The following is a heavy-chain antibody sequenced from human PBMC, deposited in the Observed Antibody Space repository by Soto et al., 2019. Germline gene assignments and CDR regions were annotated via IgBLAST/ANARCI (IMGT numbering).Heavy chain of an antibody. CDR2: INPGNGNT. CDR3: ARSAIGPHGGLIGPFDY. V-gene: IGHV1-3*05. J-gene: IGHJ4*02. CDR1: GYTFTAYA. Sequence: QVQLVQSGGEEKKPGASVKVSCKASGYTFTAYAMHWVRQAPGQRLEWMGWINPGNGNTKYLQKFQDRVTITRDTAASTDYLELSSLKSEDTAVYYCARSAIGPHGGLIGPFDYWGQGNLVIVSS. D-gene: IGHD3-16*02.